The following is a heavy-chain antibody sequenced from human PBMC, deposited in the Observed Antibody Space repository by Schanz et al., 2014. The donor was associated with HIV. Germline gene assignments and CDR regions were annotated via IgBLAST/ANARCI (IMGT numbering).Heavy chain of an antibody. Sequence: QVQLQQWGAGLLKPSETLSLTCAVYGGSFRGYYWTWIRQFPGMGLEWIGEVRHTGGANYNPSLQSRVPMSVDPSKNQFSLNLTSVTAADTALYFCARGDFGGNSVDHWGHGNLVTVSS. CDR2: VRHTGGA. D-gene: IGHD2-21*02. J-gene: IGHJ4*01. CDR3: ARGDFGGNSVDH. CDR1: GGSFRGYY. V-gene: IGHV4-34*01.